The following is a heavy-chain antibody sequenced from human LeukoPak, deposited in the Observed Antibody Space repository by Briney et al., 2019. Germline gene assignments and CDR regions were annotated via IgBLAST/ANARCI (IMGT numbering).Heavy chain of an antibody. Sequence: ASVKVSCKASGYTFTSYYMHWVRQAPGQGLEWMGLINPSGGSTSYAQRFQGRVTMTRDTSTSTVYMELSSLRSEDTAVYYCARASKRTIFGVVRGLDYWGQGTLVTVSS. D-gene: IGHD3-3*01. CDR2: INPSGGST. V-gene: IGHV1-46*01. CDR1: GYTFTSYY. J-gene: IGHJ4*02. CDR3: ARASKRTIFGVVRGLDY.